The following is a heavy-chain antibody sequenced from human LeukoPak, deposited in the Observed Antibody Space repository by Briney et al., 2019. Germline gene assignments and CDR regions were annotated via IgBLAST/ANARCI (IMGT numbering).Heavy chain of an antibody. J-gene: IGHJ4*02. D-gene: IGHD5-18*01. CDR1: GYTFTGYY. V-gene: IGHV1-2*04. CDR3: ARGIEGGRGYYSKLPGGY. Sequence: ASVNVSCKASGYTFTGYYIHWVRQAPGQGLEWMGWITPRDGGTNYAQKFQGWVTMTRDTSVSTAYLELSRLRSDDTAVYYCARGIEGGRGYYSKLPGGYWGQGTLVTVSS. CDR2: ITPRDGGT.